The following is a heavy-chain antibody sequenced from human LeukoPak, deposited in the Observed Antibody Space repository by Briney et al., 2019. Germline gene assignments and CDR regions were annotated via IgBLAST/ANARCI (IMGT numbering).Heavy chain of an antibody. Sequence: GGSLRLSCAASGFTFSSHWMDWVRQAPGKGLEWVANVNPDGSVKHYVDSVKGRFTISRDNTKNSLYLEMNSLRAEDTAVYYCAKNFGWQQFDYWGQGSLVTVSS. V-gene: IGHV3-7*01. D-gene: IGHD5-24*01. CDR2: VNPDGSVK. CDR3: AKNFGWQQFDY. J-gene: IGHJ4*02. CDR1: GFTFSSHW.